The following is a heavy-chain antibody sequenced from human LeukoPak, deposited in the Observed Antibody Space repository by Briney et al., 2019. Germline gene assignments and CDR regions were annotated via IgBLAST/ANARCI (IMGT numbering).Heavy chain of an antibody. CDR3: AGDWDSGSPQHYFDY. CDR2: IYTSGST. Sequence: SETLSLTCTVSGGSISSGPYYWSWIRQPAGKGLEWIGRIYTSGSTNYNPSPKSRVTISVDTSKNQFSLKLSSVTAADTAVYYCAGDWDSGSPQHYFDYWGQGTLVTVSS. J-gene: IGHJ4*02. CDR1: GGSISSGPYY. D-gene: IGHD1-26*01. V-gene: IGHV4-61*02.